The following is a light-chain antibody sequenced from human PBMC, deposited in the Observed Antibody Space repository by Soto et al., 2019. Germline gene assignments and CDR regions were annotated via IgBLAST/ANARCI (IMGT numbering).Light chain of an antibody. CDR2: GAS. CDR1: QSVSNNY. V-gene: IGKV3-20*01. Sequence: EIVLTQSPGTLSLSPGERATLPCRASQSVSNNYLAWYQQKPGQAPRLLIYGASSRATGIPDRFSGSGSGTDFTLTISRLEPEDIAVYYCQQYGSSPPDTFGQGTKLEIK. J-gene: IGKJ2*01. CDR3: QQYGSSPPDT.